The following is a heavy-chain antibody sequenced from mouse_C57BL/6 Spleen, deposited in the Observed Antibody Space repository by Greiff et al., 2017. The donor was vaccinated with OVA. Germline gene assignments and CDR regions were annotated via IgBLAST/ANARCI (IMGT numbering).Heavy chain of an antibody. J-gene: IGHJ2*01. CDR1: GYTFTNYW. Sequence: VQVVESGAELVRPGTSVKMSCTASGYTFTNYWIGWAKQRPGHGLEWIGDIYPGGGYTNYTEKFKGKATLTADKSSSTAYMQVSRLTSDDTAMDYCARYRNWYDGFDYWGQGTTLTVSS. V-gene: IGHV1-63*01. CDR3: ARYRNWYDGFDY. D-gene: IGHD2-14*01. CDR2: IYPGGGYT.